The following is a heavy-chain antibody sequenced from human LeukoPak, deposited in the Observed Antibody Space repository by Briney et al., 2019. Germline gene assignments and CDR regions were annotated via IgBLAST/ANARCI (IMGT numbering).Heavy chain of an antibody. CDR3: TRVLNYYGLGSYYSPYYYGMDV. CDR2: IRSKAYGGTT. Sequence: GGSLRLSCTASGFTFGDYAMSWVRQAPGKGLEWVGFIRSKAYGGTTEYAASVKGRFTISRDDSKSIAYLQMNSLKTEDTAVYYCTRVLNYYGLGSYYSPYYYGMDVWGKGTTVTVSS. CDR1: GFTFGDYA. J-gene: IGHJ6*04. V-gene: IGHV3-49*04. D-gene: IGHD3-10*01.